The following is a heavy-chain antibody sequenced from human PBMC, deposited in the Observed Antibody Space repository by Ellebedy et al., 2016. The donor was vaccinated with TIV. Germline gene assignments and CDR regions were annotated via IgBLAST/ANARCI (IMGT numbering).Heavy chain of an antibody. CDR3: ARDTGHGTSTQTNWFDP. CDR2: ISAYNGNT. J-gene: IGHJ5*02. CDR1: GYTFTSYG. Sequence: AASVTVSCKASGYTFTSYGISWVRQAPGQGLEWMGWISAYNGNTNYAQKLQGRVTMTTDTSTSKAYMELRSLRSDDTAVYYCARDTGHGTSTQTNWFDPWGQGTLVTVSS. D-gene: IGHD2-2*01. V-gene: IGHV1-18*01.